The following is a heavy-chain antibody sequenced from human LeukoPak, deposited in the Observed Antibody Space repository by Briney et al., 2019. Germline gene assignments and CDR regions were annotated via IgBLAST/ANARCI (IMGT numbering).Heavy chain of an antibody. V-gene: IGHV1-69*01. CDR2: IIPIFGTA. CDR3: AREMVPYYDSSGYYNAFDI. CDR1: GGTFSSYA. Sequence: SVKVSCKASGGTFSSYAISWARQAPGQGLEWMGGIIPIFGTANYAQKFQGRVTITADESTSTAYMELSSLRSEDTAVYYCAREMVPYYDSSGYYNAFDIWGQGTMVTVSS. J-gene: IGHJ3*02. D-gene: IGHD3-22*01.